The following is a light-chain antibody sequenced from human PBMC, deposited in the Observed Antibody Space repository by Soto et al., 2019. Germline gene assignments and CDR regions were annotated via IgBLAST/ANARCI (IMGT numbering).Light chain of an antibody. V-gene: IGLV1-40*01. Sequence: QSVLTQPPSVSGAPGQRVTISCTGSSSNIGAGYDVHWYQQLPGTAPKLLIYGNSNRPSGVPDRFSGSKSGTSASLAITGLQAEDEADYYCWSYTTSDMWVFGGGTKVTVL. CDR3: WSYTTSDMWV. J-gene: IGLJ3*02. CDR1: SSNIGAGYD. CDR2: GNS.